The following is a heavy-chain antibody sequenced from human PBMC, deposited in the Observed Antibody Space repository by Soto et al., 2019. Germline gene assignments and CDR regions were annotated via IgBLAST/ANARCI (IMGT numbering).Heavy chain of an antibody. Sequence: GGSLRLSCAASGFTFNTYVMHWVRQAPGKGLEWVAIIWYDGSNKYYADSVKGRFTISRDNSKNTLYLQMNSLRAEDTAVYYCAKDLHWLADHPPNVGMDVWGQGNTVTVSS. CDR2: IWYDGSNK. CDR1: GFTFNTYV. CDR3: AKDLHWLADHPPNVGMDV. D-gene: IGHD3-22*01. V-gene: IGHV3-33*06. J-gene: IGHJ6*02.